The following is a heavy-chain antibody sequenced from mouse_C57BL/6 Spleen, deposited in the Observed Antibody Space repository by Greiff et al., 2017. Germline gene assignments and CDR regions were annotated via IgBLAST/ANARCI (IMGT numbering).Heavy chain of an antibody. CDR3: ARNPPRAMDY. Sequence: VQGVESGPGLVQPSQSLSITCTVSGFSLTSYGVHWVRQSPGKGLEWLGVIWSGGSTDYNAAFISRLSISKDNSKTQVFFKMNSLQADDTAISYCARNPPRAMDYWGQGTSVTVSS. CDR1: GFSLTSYG. V-gene: IGHV2-2*01. J-gene: IGHJ4*01. CDR2: IWSGGST.